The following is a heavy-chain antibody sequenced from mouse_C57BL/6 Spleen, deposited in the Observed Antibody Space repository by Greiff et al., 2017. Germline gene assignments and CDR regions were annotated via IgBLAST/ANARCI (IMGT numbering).Heavy chain of an antibody. CDR2: IDPSDSYT. V-gene: IGHV1-69*01. CDR3: ARSPQTAMDY. J-gene: IGHJ4*01. CDR1: GYTFTSYW. Sequence: QVHLKQPGAELVMPGASVKLSCKASGYTFTSYWMHWVKQRPGQGLEWIGEIDPSDSYTNYNQKFKGKSTLTVDKSSSTAYMQLSSLTSEDSAVYYCARSPQTAMDYWGQGTSVTVSS.